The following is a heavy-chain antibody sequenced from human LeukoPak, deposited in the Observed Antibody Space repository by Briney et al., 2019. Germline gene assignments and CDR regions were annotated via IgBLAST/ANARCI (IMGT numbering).Heavy chain of an antibody. CDR2: INPSGGST. CDR3: ARDNSVEDTAWWFDP. Sequence: ASVKVSCKASRYTFTSYDIDWVRQAPGLGLEWMGIINPSGGSTSYAQKFQGRVTMTRDMSTSTDYMELSSLRSEDTAVYYCARDNSVEDTAWWFDPWGQGTLVTVSS. D-gene: IGHD4-23*01. J-gene: IGHJ5*02. V-gene: IGHV1-46*01. CDR1: RYTFTSYD.